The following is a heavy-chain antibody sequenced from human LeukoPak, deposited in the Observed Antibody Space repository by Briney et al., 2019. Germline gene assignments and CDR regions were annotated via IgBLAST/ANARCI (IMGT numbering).Heavy chain of an antibody. V-gene: IGHV3-64*01. Sequence: GGSLRLSCAASGFTFSSYAMHWVRQAPGKGLEYASAISSNGGSTYYANSVKGRFTISRDNSKNTLYLQMGSLRAEDMAVYYCARVSSSGWSYFDYWGQGTLVTVSS. CDR1: GFTFSSYA. J-gene: IGHJ4*02. D-gene: IGHD6-19*01. CDR2: ISSNGGST. CDR3: ARVSSSGWSYFDY.